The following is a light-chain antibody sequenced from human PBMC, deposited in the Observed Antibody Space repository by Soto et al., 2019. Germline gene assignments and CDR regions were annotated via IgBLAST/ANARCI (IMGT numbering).Light chain of an antibody. CDR1: SSDVGNYNY. J-gene: IGLJ3*02. Sequence: QSALTQPRSVSGSPGQSVTISCTGTSSDVGNYNYVSWYQQHPGKAPKVMIYDVNKWPSGVPDRFSGSKSGNSASLTISGLQAEDEADYYCCSSAGSYTGVFGGGTQLTVL. CDR2: DVN. CDR3: CSSAGSYTGV. V-gene: IGLV2-11*01.